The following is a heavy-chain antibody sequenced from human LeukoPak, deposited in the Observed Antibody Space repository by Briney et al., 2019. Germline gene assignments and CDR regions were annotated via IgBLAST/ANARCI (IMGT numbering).Heavy chain of an antibody. J-gene: IGHJ4*02. CDR3: ARGSTNI. V-gene: IGHV4-34*01. CDR1: GGSFSGYY. Sequence: NASETLSLTCAVYGGSFSGYYWSWIRQPPGKGLEWIGEINHSGSTNYNPSLKSRVTISVDTSKNQFSLKLSSVTAADTAVYYCARGSTNIWGQGTLVTVPS. CDR2: INHSGST.